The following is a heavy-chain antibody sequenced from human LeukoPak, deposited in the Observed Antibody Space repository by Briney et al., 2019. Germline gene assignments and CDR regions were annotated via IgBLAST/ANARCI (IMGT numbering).Heavy chain of an antibody. Sequence: PGASVKVSCKASGYTFTGYYIHWVRQAPGQGLEWMGWINPNSGATNYAQKFQGRVTMIRDTSISTAYMELSRLRYDDTAVYYCARDQGSSGWSDFDYWGQGTLVTVSS. D-gene: IGHD6-19*01. CDR2: INPNSGAT. CDR3: ARDQGSSGWSDFDY. J-gene: IGHJ4*02. CDR1: GYTFTGYY. V-gene: IGHV1-2*02.